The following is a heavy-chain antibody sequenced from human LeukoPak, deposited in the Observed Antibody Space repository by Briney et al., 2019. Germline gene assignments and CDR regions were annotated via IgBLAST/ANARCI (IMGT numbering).Heavy chain of an antibody. CDR2: IYYSGST. Sequence: PSETLSLTCTVSGGSISSSSYYWGWIRQPPGKGLEWIGSIYYSGSTYYNPSLKSRVTISVDTSKNQFSLKLSSVTAADTAVYYCARGPRGLHWFDPWGQGTLVTVSS. CDR1: GGSISSSSYY. D-gene: IGHD4-17*01. CDR3: ARGPRGLHWFDP. V-gene: IGHV4-39*07. J-gene: IGHJ5*02.